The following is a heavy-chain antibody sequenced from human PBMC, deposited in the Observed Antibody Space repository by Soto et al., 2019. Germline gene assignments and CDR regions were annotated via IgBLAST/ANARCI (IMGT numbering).Heavy chain of an antibody. Sequence: AGGSLRLSCAASGFTGSSNYMSLVRQAPGKGLEWVSVIYSGGSTYYADSVKGRFTISRHNSKNTLYLQMNSLRAEDTAVYYCARWRLLGYCSGGSCRAREGPPSAFDIWGQGTMVTVSS. CDR3: ARWRLLGYCSGGSCRAREGPPSAFDI. CDR2: IYSGGST. V-gene: IGHV3-53*04. D-gene: IGHD2-15*01. CDR1: GFTGSSNY. J-gene: IGHJ3*02.